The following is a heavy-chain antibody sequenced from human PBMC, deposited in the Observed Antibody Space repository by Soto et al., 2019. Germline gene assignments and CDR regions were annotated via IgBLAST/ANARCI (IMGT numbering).Heavy chain of an antibody. CDR1: GYTFTDYL. V-gene: IGHV1-18*01. CDR2: INPNNGDT. CDR3: SRGNKGGKYTYYYYMDV. J-gene: IGHJ6*03. D-gene: IGHD1-1*01. Sequence: QVPLVQSGAEVKKPGASVRLSCKASGYTFTDYLITWVRKAPGQGLEWMGWINPNNGDTNYAQKAQGRFTLTTHTSSNTAYLNLRGLRSVDTAVYYCSRGNKGGKYTYYYYMDVWGNGTSVTFSS.